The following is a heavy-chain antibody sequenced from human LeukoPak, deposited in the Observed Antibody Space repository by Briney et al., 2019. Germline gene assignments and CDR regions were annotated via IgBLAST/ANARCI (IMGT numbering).Heavy chain of an antibody. Sequence: GGSLRLSCAASGFTVSSNYMSWVRQAPGKGLEWVSVIYSGGSTYYADSVKGRFTISRDNSKNTLYLQMNSLRAEDTAVYYCASDKNGGNPDGMDVWGQGTTVTVSS. CDR2: IYSGGST. D-gene: IGHD2-15*01. V-gene: IGHV3-66*01. CDR1: GFTVSSNY. CDR3: ASDKNGGNPDGMDV. J-gene: IGHJ6*02.